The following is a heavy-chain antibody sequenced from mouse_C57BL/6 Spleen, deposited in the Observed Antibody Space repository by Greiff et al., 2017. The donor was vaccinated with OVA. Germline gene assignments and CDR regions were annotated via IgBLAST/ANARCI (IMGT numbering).Heavy chain of an antibody. D-gene: IGHD1-1*01. CDR1: GYTFTDYN. CDR3: GRRTTVDDWFAY. CDR2: INPKNGGT. J-gene: IGHJ3*01. V-gene: IGHV1-22*01. Sequence: VQLQQSGPELVKPGASVKMSCKASGYTFTDYNMHWVKQSHGKSLEWIGYINPKNGGTSYNQKFKGKATLTVNTSSSTAYMELRSLTSEASAVYYCGRRTTVDDWFAYWGQGTLVTVSA.